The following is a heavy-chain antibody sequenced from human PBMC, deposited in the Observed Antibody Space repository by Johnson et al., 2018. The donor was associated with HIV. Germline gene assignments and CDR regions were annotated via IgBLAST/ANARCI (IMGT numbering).Heavy chain of an antibody. J-gene: IGHJ3*01. V-gene: IGHV3-NL1*01. D-gene: IGHD3-9*01. CDR1: GFTFSSYA. CDR3: ARDGRDLVTRGSFDV. Sequence: QVQLVESGGGVVQPGRSLRLSCAASGFTFSSYAMHWVRQAPGKGLEWVSVIYTGDSTSYADSVKGRFTISRDNSKNMVYLQMNSLRPEDTAVYYCARDGRDLVTRGSFDVWGQGTVVTVSS. CDR2: IYTGDST.